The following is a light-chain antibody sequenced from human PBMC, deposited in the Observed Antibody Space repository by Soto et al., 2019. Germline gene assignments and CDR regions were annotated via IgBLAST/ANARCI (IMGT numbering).Light chain of an antibody. Sequence: IHMTQSPSSLSASVGDRITVTCRAGQRITTYVNWYQLKPGEAPKLLISTSGTLQRGVPSRFSGSGSGTDFTLTITGLQPADFATYFCQQTYSTPYTFGQGTKLEIK. V-gene: IGKV1-39*01. CDR2: TSG. J-gene: IGKJ2*01. CDR3: QQTYSTPYT. CDR1: QRITTY.